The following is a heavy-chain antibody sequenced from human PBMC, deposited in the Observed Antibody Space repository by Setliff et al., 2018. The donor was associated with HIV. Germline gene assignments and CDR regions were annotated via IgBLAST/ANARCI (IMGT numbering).Heavy chain of an antibody. D-gene: IGHD1-26*01. V-gene: IGHV3-74*01. CDR1: GYNFGVYW. Sequence: AGGSLRLSCAASGYNFGVYWMHWVRQVPGKGLVWVSHINSDGSGTKYADSVKGRFTMSRDNAKNTLYLQMNSLRAEDTALYFCARDRGRPDSFDIWGQGTMVTV. CDR3: ARDRGRPDSFDI. J-gene: IGHJ3*02. CDR2: INSDGSGT.